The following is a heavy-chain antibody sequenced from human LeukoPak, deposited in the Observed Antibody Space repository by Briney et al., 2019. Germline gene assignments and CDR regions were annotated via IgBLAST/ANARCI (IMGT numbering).Heavy chain of an antibody. CDR3: AKTGPYGSGSFGSFDY. CDR2: IWYDGSNK. CDR1: GFTFSSYG. J-gene: IGHJ4*02. D-gene: IGHD3-10*01. Sequence: GGSLRLSCAASGFTFSSYGMHWVRQAPGKGLEWVAVIWYDGSNKYYADSVKGRFTISRDNSKNTLYLQMNSLRTEDTAVYYCAKTGPYGSGSFGSFDYWGQGTLVTVSS. V-gene: IGHV3-33*06.